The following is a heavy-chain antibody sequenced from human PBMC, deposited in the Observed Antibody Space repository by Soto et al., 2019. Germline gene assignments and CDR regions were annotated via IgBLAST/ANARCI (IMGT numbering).Heavy chain of an antibody. J-gene: IGHJ4*02. D-gene: IGHD2-8*02. V-gene: IGHV4-59*12. CDR2: IYHSGSS. CDR1: GGSISSYY. CDR3: ARDKITGLFDY. Sequence: SETLSLTCTVSGGSISSYYWSWIRQPPGKGLEWIGYIYHSGSSNYNPSLKSRVTISVDTSKNQFSLKLTSVTAADTAVYYCARDKITGLFDYWGQGTLVTVSS.